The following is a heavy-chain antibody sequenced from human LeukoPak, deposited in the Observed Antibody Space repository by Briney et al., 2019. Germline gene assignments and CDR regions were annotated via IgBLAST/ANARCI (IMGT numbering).Heavy chain of an antibody. V-gene: IGHV4-59*01. CDR2: IYYSGST. CDR1: GGSISSYY. Sequence: SETLSLTCTVSGGSISSYYWSWIRQPPGKGLEWIGYIYYSGSTNYNPSLKSRVTISVDTSKNQFSLKLTSVTAADTAVYFCARHSSGWYPFDPWGQGTLVTVSS. J-gene: IGHJ5*02. CDR3: ARHSSGWYPFDP. D-gene: IGHD6-19*01.